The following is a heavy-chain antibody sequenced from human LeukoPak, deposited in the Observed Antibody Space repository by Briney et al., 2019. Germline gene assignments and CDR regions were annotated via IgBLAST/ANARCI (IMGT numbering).Heavy chain of an antibody. CDR2: ISGSSDYI. CDR3: AGDLAIAARPAFDY. D-gene: IGHD6-6*01. V-gene: IGHV3-21*01. Sequence: GGSLRLSCAASGFTFSSYSMNWVRQAPGKGLEWVSAISGSSDYIYEADSVKGRFTISRDNAKNSLYLQMNSLRAEDTAVYYCAGDLAIAARPAFDYWGQRTLVTVSS. CDR1: GFTFSSYS. J-gene: IGHJ4*02.